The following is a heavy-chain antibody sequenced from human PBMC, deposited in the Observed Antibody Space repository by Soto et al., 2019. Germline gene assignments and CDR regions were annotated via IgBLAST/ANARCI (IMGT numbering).Heavy chain of an antibody. V-gene: IGHV1-69*06. CDR2: IIPIFGTA. CDR1: GGTFSSYA. D-gene: IGHD3-22*01. Sequence: SVKVSCKASGGTFSSYAISWVRQAPGQGLEWMGGIIPIFGTANYAQKFQGRVTITADKSTSTAYMELSSLRSEDTAVYYCARERQNYYYDSSGYSHLVFDYWGQGTLVTVS. J-gene: IGHJ4*02. CDR3: ARERQNYYYDSSGYSHLVFDY.